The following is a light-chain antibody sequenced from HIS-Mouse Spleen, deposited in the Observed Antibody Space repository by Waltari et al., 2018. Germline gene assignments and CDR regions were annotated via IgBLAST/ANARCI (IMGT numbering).Light chain of an antibody. CDR3: SSYTSSSFNVV. Sequence: QSALTQPASVSGSPGQSITISCTGTSSDVGGYNYVYWYQQHPGKAPKLMIYDVSTRPSGVSNRFSGSKSGNTASLTISGLQAEDEADYYCSSYTSSSFNVVFGGGTKLTVL. CDR1: SSDVGGYNY. CDR2: DVS. J-gene: IGLJ2*01. V-gene: IGLV2-14*03.